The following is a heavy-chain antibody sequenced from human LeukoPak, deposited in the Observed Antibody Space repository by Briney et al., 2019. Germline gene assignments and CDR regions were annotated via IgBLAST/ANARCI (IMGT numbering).Heavy chain of an antibody. J-gene: IGHJ3*02. CDR3: GTGSAFDI. CDR2: IKSKTDGGTT. Sequence: GGSLRLSCAASGFTFSTYWMHWVRQAPGKGLEWVGRIKSKTDGGTTDYAAPVKGRFSISRDDSKDTLYLQMNSLKTEDTAVYYCGTGSAFDIWGQGTLVTVSS. D-gene: IGHD7-27*01. V-gene: IGHV3-15*01. CDR1: GFTFSTYW.